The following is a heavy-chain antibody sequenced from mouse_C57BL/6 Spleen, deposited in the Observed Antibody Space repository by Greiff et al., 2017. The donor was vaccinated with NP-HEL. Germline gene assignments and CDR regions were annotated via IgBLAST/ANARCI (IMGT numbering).Heavy chain of an antibody. CDR1: GYSFPRYY. V-gene: IGHV1-43*01. D-gene: IGHD1-1*01. J-gene: IGHJ3*01. CDR2: INPSTGGT. CDR3: ARKDSSPFPY. Sequence: EVQLQQSGPELVKPGASVKISCKASGYSFPRYYMHWVKQSAEKSLEWIGEINPSTGGTSYNQKFKGKATLTVDKSSSTAYMQLKCLTTEDSAVCYCARKDSSPFPYSCQGTLVSVSA.